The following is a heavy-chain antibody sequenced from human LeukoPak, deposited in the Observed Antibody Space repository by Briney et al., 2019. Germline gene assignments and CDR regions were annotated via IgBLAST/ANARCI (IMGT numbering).Heavy chain of an antibody. D-gene: IGHD1-26*01. Sequence: TGGSLRLSCAASGFTFSSYAMSWVRQAPGKGLKWVSGISGRGGSTYYADSVKGRFTIPRDNSKNTLYLQMNSLRAEDTAVYYCAKVMAGNSGSYYDYWGQGTLVTVSS. CDR2: ISGRGGST. CDR3: AKVMAGNSGSYYDY. CDR1: GFTFSSYA. V-gene: IGHV3-23*01. J-gene: IGHJ4*02.